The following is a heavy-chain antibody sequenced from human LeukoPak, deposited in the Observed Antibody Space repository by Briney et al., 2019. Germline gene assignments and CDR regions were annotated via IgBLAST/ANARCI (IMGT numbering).Heavy chain of an antibody. CDR3: AKDLSWNTADR. CDR1: GFSFSNYW. CDR2: INPDGTTT. D-gene: IGHD1/OR15-1a*01. J-gene: IGHJ5*02. Sequence: AGSLRLSCVASGFSFSNYWMHWVRQPSGKAQVWVSRINPDGTTTDYADSVKGRFTISTDNAKNMVFRQMNGLRADDTALYYCAKDLSWNTADRWGQGILVTVSS. V-gene: IGHV3-74*01.